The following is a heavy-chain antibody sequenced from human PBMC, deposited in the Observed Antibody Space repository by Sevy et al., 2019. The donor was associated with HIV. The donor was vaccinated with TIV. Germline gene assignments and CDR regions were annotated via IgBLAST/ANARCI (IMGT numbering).Heavy chain of an antibody. D-gene: IGHD4-17*01. Sequence: GGSLRLSCAASGFTFGSYGVHWVRQAPGKGLEWVAFIRYDGSNKYYADSVKGRFTISRDKSKNTLYLQMNSLRAEDTAVYYCAKINGDYSYYHYGMDVWGQGTTVTVSS. CDR3: AKINGDYSYYHYGMDV. CDR2: IRYDGSNK. CDR1: GFTFGSYG. V-gene: IGHV3-30*02. J-gene: IGHJ6*02.